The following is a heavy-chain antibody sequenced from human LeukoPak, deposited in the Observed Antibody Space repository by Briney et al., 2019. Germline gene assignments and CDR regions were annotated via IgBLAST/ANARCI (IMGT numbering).Heavy chain of an antibody. D-gene: IGHD6-6*01. CDR2: IYWNDDK. CDR1: GFSLSTSGVG. J-gene: IGHJ3*02. Sequence: SGPTLVKPTQTLTLTCTFSGFSLSTSGVGVGWIRQPPGKALEWLALIYWNDDKRYSPSLKSRLTITKDTSKNQVALTMTNMDPVDTATYYCAQSSSSFPFDIWGQGTMVTVSS. CDR3: AQSSSSFPFDI. V-gene: IGHV2-5*01.